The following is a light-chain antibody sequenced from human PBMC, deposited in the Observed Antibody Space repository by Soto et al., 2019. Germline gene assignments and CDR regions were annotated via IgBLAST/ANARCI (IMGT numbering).Light chain of an antibody. Sequence: DIVLPQTPLSSPVTLGQPASISCRSSQSLVHSDGNTYFNWLQQRPGQPPRLLMYKISKRFPGVPDRLSGSVAGTDFTQKISRMEAEDVGVYYCMQATQSYTFGQGTKLEIK. CDR1: QSLVHSDGNTY. J-gene: IGKJ2*01. CDR3: MQATQSYT. V-gene: IGKV2-24*01. CDR2: KIS.